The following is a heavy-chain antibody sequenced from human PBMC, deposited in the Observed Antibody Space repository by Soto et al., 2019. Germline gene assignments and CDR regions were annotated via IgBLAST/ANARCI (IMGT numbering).Heavy chain of an antibody. CDR2: INPSGGST. D-gene: IGHD3-3*01. CDR1: GYTFTSYY. CDR3: ARERVRTIFGVVPYYFDY. Sequence: GASVKVSCKASGYTFTSYYMHWLRQAPGQGLEWMGIINPSGGSTSYAQKFQGRVTMTRDTSTSTVYMELSSLRSEDTAVYYCARERVRTIFGVVPYYFDYWGQGTLVTVS. J-gene: IGHJ4*02. V-gene: IGHV1-46*01.